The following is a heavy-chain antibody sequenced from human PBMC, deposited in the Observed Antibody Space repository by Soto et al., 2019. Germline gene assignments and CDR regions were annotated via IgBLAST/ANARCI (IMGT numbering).Heavy chain of an antibody. D-gene: IGHD2-2*01. V-gene: IGHV1-69*06. CDR3: ARVSPGGYCSSTSCYPAYGMDV. Sequence: QVQLVQSGAEVKKPGSSVKVSCKASGGTFSSYAISWVRQAPGQGLEWMGGIIPIFGTANYAQKFQGRVTITADKSTSTACMELSSLRSEDTAVYYCARVSPGGYCSSTSCYPAYGMDVWGQGTTVTVSS. J-gene: IGHJ6*02. CDR2: IIPIFGTA. CDR1: GGTFSSYA.